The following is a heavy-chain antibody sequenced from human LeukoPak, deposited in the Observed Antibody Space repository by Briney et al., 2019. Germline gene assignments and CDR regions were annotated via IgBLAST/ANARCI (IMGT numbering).Heavy chain of an antibody. CDR2: IYYSGST. V-gene: IGHV4-59*01. CDR3: ASHWGSGVTYAFDI. Sequence: SETLSLTCTVSGGSISTYYWSWIRKPPGKGLEWIGYIYYSGSTNYNPSLKSRVTISVDTSKNQFSLKLSSVTAADTAVYYCASHWGSGVTYAFDIWGQGTMVTVSS. D-gene: IGHD3-16*01. CDR1: GGSISTYY. J-gene: IGHJ3*02.